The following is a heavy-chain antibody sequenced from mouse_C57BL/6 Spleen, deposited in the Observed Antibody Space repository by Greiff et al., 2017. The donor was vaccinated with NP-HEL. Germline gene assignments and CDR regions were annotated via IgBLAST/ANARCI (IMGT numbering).Heavy chain of an antibody. CDR2: IDPEDGET. D-gene: IGHD1-1*01. CDR1: GFNIKDYY. Sequence: VQLKQSGAELVKPGASVKLSCTASGFNIKDYYMHWVKQRTEQGLEWIGRIDPEDGETKYALKFQGKANITADTSSNTAYLQLSSLTSEDTAVYYWSRSGSSYVALFAYWGQGTLVTVSA. J-gene: IGHJ3*01. V-gene: IGHV14-2*01. CDR3: SRSGSSYVALFAY.